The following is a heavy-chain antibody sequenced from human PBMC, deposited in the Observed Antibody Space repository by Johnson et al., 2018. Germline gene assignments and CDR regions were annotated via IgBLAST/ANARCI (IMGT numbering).Heavy chain of an antibody. CDR2: ISWNSGSI. V-gene: IGHV3-9*01. D-gene: IGHD3-10*01. CDR3: AKDLQITMVRGVIMDG. J-gene: IGHJ6*04. Sequence: VQLQESGGGLVQPGRSLRLSCTASGFTFDDYAMHWVRQAPGKGLEWVSGISWNSGSIGYADSVKGRFTISRDNAKNSLYLQMNRWRAEETALYYCAKDLQITMVRGVIMDGWGKGTTVTVAS. CDR1: GFTFDDYA.